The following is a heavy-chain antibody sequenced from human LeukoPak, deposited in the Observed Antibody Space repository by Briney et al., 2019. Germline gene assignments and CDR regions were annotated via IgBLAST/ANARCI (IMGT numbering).Heavy chain of an antibody. CDR3: ARAAMSPLRPAAQLDY. D-gene: IGHD3-3*01. V-gene: IGHV4-59*01. CDR2: IYYSGST. J-gene: IGHJ4*02. CDR1: GGSISSYY. Sequence: SETLSLTCTVSGGSISSYYWSWIRQPPGKGLEWIGYIYYSGSTNYNPSLKSRVTISVDTSKNQFSLKLSSVTAADTAVYYCARAAMSPLRPAAQLDYWGQGTLVTVSS.